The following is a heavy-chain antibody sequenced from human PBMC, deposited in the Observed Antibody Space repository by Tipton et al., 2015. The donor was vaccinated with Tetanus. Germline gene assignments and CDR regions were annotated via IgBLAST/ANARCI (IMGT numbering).Heavy chain of an antibody. CDR2: INHSGST. V-gene: IGHV4-34*01. CDR3: ARSVGRRWLQLQIPFDY. D-gene: IGHD5-24*01. CDR1: GGSFRGYY. J-gene: IGHJ4*02. Sequence: TLSLTCAVYGGSFRGYYWSWIRQPPGKGLEWIGEINHSGSTNYNASLKSRVTISVDTPKNQLSLKLSSVTAADTAVYYCARSVGRRWLQLQIPFDYWGQGTLVTVSS.